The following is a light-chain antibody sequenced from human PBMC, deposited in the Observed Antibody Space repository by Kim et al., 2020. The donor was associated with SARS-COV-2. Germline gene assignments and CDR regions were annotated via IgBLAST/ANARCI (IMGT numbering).Light chain of an antibody. V-gene: IGLV3-19*01. CDR2: GKN. Sequence: SSELTQDPAVSVALGQTVSITCQGDSLRHYYVSWYQRRPGQAPILVIYGKNNRPSGIPDRLSGSTSGNTASLTITGAQAEDETDYHCQSRDSSGQVVFGGGTQLTVL. CDR1: SLRHYY. J-gene: IGLJ2*01. CDR3: QSRDSSGQVV.